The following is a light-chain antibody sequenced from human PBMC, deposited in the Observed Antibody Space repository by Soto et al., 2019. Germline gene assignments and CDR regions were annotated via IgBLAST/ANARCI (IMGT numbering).Light chain of an antibody. Sequence: EIGLTQSPGTLSLSPGERTMLSCRASQSVSSSYLAWYHQKPGQAHSLLICDASSRATGNPDRFSGSGSGTAFTHTSSRAAPEDFAVYSCDQYGSSWGLFTFGPGTKLDIK. CDR3: DQYGSSWGLFT. CDR2: DAS. J-gene: IGKJ3*01. V-gene: IGKV3-20*01. CDR1: QSVSSSY.